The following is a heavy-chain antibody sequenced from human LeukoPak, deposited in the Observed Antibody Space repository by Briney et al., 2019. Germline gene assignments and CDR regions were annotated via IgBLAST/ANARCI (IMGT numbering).Heavy chain of an antibody. CDR3: AKETGGSTLVTLPSDH. Sequence: GASVKVSCKASGGTFSSYAISWVRQAPGQGLEWMGWINPNSGATNYAQKFQGRVTMTRDKSISTAYMELNWLRFDDTAVYYCAKETGGSTLVTLPSDHWGQGTLVTVSS. CDR2: INPNSGAT. D-gene: IGHD4-23*01. CDR1: GGTFSSYA. V-gene: IGHV1-2*02. J-gene: IGHJ4*02.